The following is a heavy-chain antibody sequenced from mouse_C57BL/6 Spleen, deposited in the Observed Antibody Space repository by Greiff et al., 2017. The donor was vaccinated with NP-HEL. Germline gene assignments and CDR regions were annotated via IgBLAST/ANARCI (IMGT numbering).Heavy chain of an antibody. V-gene: IGHV1-64*01. J-gene: IGHJ2*01. CDR1: GYTFTSYW. D-gene: IGHD1-1*01. CDR2: IHPNSGST. Sequence: QVQLQQPGAELVKPGASVKLSCKASGYTFTSYWMHWVKQRPGQGLEWIGMIHPNSGSTNYNEKFKSKATLTVDKSSSTAYMQLSSLTSEDSAVYYCARGTTVVATKFAYWGQGTTLTVSS. CDR3: ARGTTVVATKFAY.